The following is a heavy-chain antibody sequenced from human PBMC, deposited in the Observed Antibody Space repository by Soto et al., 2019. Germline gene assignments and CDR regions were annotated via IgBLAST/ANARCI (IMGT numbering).Heavy chain of an antibody. CDR3: ARGTLV. J-gene: IGHJ4*02. D-gene: IGHD2-2*01. V-gene: IGHV4-31*03. CDR1: GGSIGSGGYW. CDR2: VSYTGNT. Sequence: QVQLQESGPGLMQPSQTLSLTCTVSGGSIGSGGYWWSWIRQHPGRGLEWIGFVSYTGNTQYNPSLKSRVNISVDTYTKQFSLKLSSVTAAETAVYYCARGTLVWGQGTLVTVSS.